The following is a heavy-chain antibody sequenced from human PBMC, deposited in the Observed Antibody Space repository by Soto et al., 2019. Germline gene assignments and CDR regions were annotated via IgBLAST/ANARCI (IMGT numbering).Heavy chain of an antibody. Sequence: EVQLVESGGGLVQPGRSLRLSCVASGLTFSSRWMNWVRHVPGKGLEWVANIKQDGSEIHYVDSVKGRFTISRDNAKNSLYLQMNSLRVEDTAVYHCVRSSGWTGDFWGQGILVTVSS. V-gene: IGHV3-7*04. CDR2: IKQDGSEI. CDR1: GLTFSSRW. J-gene: IGHJ4*02. D-gene: IGHD3-10*01. CDR3: VRSSGWTGDF.